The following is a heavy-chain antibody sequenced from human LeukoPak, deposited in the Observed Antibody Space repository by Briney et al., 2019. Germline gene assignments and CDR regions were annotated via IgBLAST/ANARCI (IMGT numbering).Heavy chain of an antibody. CDR2: INPSGASA. CDR3: ARATDGYNVDY. CDR1: GYTFTSYS. D-gene: IGHD5-24*01. J-gene: IGHJ4*02. V-gene: IGHV1-46*01. Sequence: VASVKVSCKASGYTFTSYSIHWVRQAPGQGLEWMGIINPSGASAMYAQKFQGRVTMTRDMSTATVYLDLSSLRFDDTAVYYCARATDGYNVDYWGQGTLVTVSS.